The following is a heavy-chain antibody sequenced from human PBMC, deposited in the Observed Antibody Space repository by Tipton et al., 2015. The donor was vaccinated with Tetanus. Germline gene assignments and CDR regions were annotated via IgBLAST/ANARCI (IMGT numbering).Heavy chain of an antibody. J-gene: IGHJ4*02. V-gene: IGHV3-11*04. CDR3: ARDFSYYFDSKSGFDY. D-gene: IGHD3-22*01. Sequence: GSLRLSCAASGFALGDYYMSWIRQAPGKGLEWISYSSSRGTTTYYTDSVRGRFTISRDNAKNSLYLQMNSLRDEDTAVYYCARDFSYYFDSKSGFDYWGQGTLVTVSS. CDR2: SSSRGTTT. CDR1: GFALGDYY.